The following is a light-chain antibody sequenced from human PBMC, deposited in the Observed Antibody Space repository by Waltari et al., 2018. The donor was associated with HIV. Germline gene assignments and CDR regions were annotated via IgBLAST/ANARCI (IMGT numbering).Light chain of an antibody. CDR2: GAS. V-gene: IGKV3-20*01. J-gene: IGKJ4*01. Sequence: EIVLTQSPGTLSLSPGERATLSCRASQSVTSSFLSWYQQKPGQAPRLLIYGASSRATGIPDRFSGVGSETDFTLTISRLEPEDFAGYYCQQDGSSPLTFGGGTKVDIK. CDR3: QQDGSSPLT. CDR1: QSVTSSF.